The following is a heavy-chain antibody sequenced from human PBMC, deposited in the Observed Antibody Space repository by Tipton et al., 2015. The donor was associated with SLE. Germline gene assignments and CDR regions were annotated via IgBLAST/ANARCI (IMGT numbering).Heavy chain of an antibody. D-gene: IGHD4-17*01. V-gene: IGHV4-59*11. Sequence: TLSLTCTVSGGSISGHYWSWIRQPPGTALEWIGYIYYTGRTKYNPSLKNRVTTSVDTSKNQFSLKLSSVSAADTAVYYWARALRSWDYFFDYWGQGTLVTVS. CDR3: ARALRSWDYFFDY. CDR2: IYYTGRT. J-gene: IGHJ4*02. CDR1: GGSISGHY.